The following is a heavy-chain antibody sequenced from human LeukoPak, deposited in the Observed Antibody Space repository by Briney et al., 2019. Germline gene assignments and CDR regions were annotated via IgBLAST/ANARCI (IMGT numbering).Heavy chain of an antibody. D-gene: IGHD2-2*01. Sequence: GGSLRLSCAASGLTVSSNYMSWVRQAPGKGLEWVSVIYSGGSTYYADSVKGRFTISRDNSKNTLYLQMNSLRPEDTAVYYCARDLPPAPWNGMDVWGQGTTVTVSS. J-gene: IGHJ6*02. V-gene: IGHV3-53*01. CDR1: GLTVSSNY. CDR3: ARDLPPAPWNGMDV. CDR2: IYSGGST.